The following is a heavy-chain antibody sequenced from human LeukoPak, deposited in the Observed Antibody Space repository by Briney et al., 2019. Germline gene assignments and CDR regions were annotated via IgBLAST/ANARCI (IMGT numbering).Heavy chain of an antibody. CDR1: GYTFTNYG. CDR2: LSTYNGDT. V-gene: IGHV1-18*01. Sequence: ASVKVSCKASGYTFTNYGINWVRQAPEHRPKGRGGLSTYNGDTKYAQKLKGRVTLTADTLTSTAYMELRTLISDDTATYYCAIGQGVITWGGADVYDVWGQGTTVIVSS. D-gene: IGHD3-16*01. J-gene: IGHJ3*01. CDR3: AIGQGVITWGGADVYDV.